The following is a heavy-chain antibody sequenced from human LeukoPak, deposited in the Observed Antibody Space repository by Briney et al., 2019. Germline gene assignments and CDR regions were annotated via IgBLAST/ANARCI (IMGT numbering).Heavy chain of an antibody. CDR1: GFTFDDYA. CDR3: AKERGYRSGWRPDAGWRQTYFDY. J-gene: IGHJ4*02. D-gene: IGHD6-19*01. CDR2: ISWNSGSI. V-gene: IGHV3-9*03. Sequence: PGGSLRLSCAASGFTFDDYAMHWVRQAPGKGLEWVSGISWNSGSIGYADSVKGRFTISRDNAKNSLYLQMNSLRAEDMALYYCAKERGYRSGWRPDAGWRQTYFDYWGQGTLVTVSS.